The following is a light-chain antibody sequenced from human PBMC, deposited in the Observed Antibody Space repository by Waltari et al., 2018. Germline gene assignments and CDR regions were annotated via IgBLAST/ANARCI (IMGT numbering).Light chain of an antibody. CDR3: QQSYSVLWT. CDR2: GAS. J-gene: IGKJ1*01. V-gene: IGKV1-39*01. CDR1: QSISTY. Sequence: DIQMTQSPSSLSASVGARVTITCRASQSISTYLHWYQHRPGKAPRLLIFGASSLQIGVPSRFSGSGSGTDFTLTIDSLQPGDFATYYCQQSYSVLWTFGQGTKVDLK.